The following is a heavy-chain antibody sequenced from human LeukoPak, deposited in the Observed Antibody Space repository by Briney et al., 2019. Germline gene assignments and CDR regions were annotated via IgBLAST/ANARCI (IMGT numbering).Heavy chain of an antibody. D-gene: IGHD5-18*01. Sequence: SETLSLTCTVSGGSISSSSYYWGWIRQPPGKGLEWIGSIYYSGSTYYNPSLKSRVTISVDTSKNQFSLKLSSVTAADTAVYYCARRGYSYGYPPKSWGQGTLVTVSS. CDR2: IYYSGST. CDR3: ARRGYSYGYPPKS. J-gene: IGHJ4*02. V-gene: IGHV4-39*07. CDR1: GGSISSSSYY.